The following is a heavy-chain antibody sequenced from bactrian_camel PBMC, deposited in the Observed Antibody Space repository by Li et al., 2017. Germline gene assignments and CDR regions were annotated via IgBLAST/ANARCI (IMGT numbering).Heavy chain of an antibody. CDR1: GFTISSTS. Sequence: QVQLVESGGGLVQPGGSLRLSCAASGFTISSTSMSWVRQAPGKGLGWVSGITENGQWTYYADSVKGRFTISRDNAKDTLYLQMNNLKTEDTAVYYCAFGSRRTCGRGYCGQGTQVTVS. CDR2: ITENGQWT. J-gene: IGHJ6*01. V-gene: IGHV3S28*01. D-gene: IGHD7*01. CDR3: AFGSRRTCGRGY.